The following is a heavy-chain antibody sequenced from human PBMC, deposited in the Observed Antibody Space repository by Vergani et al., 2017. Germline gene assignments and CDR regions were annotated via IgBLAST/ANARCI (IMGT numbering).Heavy chain of an antibody. Sequence: QLQLQESGPGLVKPSETLSLTCTVSGGSISSSSYYWGWIRQPPGKGLEWIGSIYYSGSTYYNPSLKSRVTISVDTSKNQFSLKLSSVTAADTAVYYCARDSHYYYYYMDVWGKGTTVTVSS. CDR1: GGSISSSSYY. CDR3: ARDSHYYYYYMDV. CDR2: IYYSGST. V-gene: IGHV4-39*07. J-gene: IGHJ6*03.